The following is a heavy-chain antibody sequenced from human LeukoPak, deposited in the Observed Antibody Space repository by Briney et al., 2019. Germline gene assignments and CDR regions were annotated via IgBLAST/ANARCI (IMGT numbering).Heavy chain of an antibody. V-gene: IGHV6-1*01. J-gene: IGHJ5*02. CDR1: VDSVSSNNAA. CDR2: TYYRSKWYH. D-gene: IGHD4-17*01. CDR3: ARDVNGAFTRSWFDP. Sequence: SQTLSLTFAISVDSVSSNNAAWVWIRQSPSRGLEWLGRTYYRSKWYHDYAVSVKSRISFNPDTSKNQFFLQLNSVTPEDTAVYYCARDVNGAFTRSWFDPWGQGTRVTVS.